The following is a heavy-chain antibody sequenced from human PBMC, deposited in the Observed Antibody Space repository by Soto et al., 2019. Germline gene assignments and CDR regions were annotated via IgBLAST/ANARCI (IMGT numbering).Heavy chain of an antibody. D-gene: IGHD5-12*01. Sequence: QVRLVQSGAEVRKPGASVTVSCRSSGDSFNDYYIHWVRQAPGQGFEWMGWINPNGGVTKYAQKFQGWVSRTRDTSIRTVYMQLSRLRSDDTAVYYCARESGGATATLDYYYFYMDVWGTGTTVTVSS. V-gene: IGHV1-2*04. CDR2: INPNGGVT. J-gene: IGHJ6*03. CDR1: GDSFNDYY. CDR3: ARESGGATATLDYYYFYMDV.